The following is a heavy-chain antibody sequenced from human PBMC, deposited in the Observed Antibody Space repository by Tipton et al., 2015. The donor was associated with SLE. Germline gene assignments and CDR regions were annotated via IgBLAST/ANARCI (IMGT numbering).Heavy chain of an antibody. CDR2: RHHGGST. J-gene: IGHJ3*02. Sequence: TLSLTCTVSGGSISSYYWSWIRQPPGKGLEWIGSRHHGGSTNYNPALTSRVTISGDPSKNQFSLRLTSVTAADTAVYYCVREGGDIFGDAFDIWGRGTMVTVSS. CDR1: GGSISSYY. CDR3: VREGGDIFGDAFDI. D-gene: IGHD3-3*02. V-gene: IGHV4-59*01.